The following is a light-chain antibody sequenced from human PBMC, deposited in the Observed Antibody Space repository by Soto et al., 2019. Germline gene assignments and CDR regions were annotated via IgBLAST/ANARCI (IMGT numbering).Light chain of an antibody. Sequence: EIVLTQSPGTLSLSPGERATLSCRASQSVRNSLLAWYQQKPGQPPRLIIYDASTRATGTPDRFSGSGSGTDFTLTISRLEPEDFAVYYCQQRSNWPPTFGGGTRWIS. CDR1: QSVRNSL. CDR2: DAS. J-gene: IGKJ4*01. V-gene: IGKV3D-20*02. CDR3: QQRSNWPPT.